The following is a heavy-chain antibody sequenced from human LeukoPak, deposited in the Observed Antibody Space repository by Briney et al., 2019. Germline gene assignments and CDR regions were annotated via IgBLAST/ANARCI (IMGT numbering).Heavy chain of an antibody. CDR1: GGSISSYY. V-gene: IGHV4-59*01. Sequence: PSETLSLTCTVSGGSISSYYWSWIRQPPGKGLEWIGYIYYSGSTDYNPSLKSRVTISVDTSKNQFSLKLSSVTAADTAVYYCARGSGQSIVVMFDIWGQGTMVTVSS. CDR3: ARGSGQSIVVMFDI. D-gene: IGHD3-22*01. CDR2: IYYSGST. J-gene: IGHJ3*02.